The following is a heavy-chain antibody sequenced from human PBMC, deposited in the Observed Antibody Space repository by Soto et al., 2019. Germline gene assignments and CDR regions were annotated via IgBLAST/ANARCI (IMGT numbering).Heavy chain of an antibody. CDR1: GFTLRTNG. CDR2: FSGSGADT. CDR3: AKVSLGESLWVEASPRYYFDY. D-gene: IGHD3-10*01. J-gene: IGHJ4*02. V-gene: IGHV3-23*01. Sequence: GGSLRLSCAATGFTLRTNGMSWVRQAPGKGLEWVSSFSGSGADTYYADSVKGRFTISRDNSKNTLYLQMNSLRAEDTAVYYCAKVSLGESLWVEASPRYYFDYWGQGTLVTVSS.